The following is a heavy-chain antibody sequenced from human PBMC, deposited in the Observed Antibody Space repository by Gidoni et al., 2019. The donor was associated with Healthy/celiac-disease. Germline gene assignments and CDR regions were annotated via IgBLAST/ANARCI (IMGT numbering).Heavy chain of an antibody. Sequence: QVQLVQSGAEVKKPGSSVKVSCKASGGTFSSYAISWVRQAPGQGLEWMGGIIPIFGTANYAQKFQGRVTITADESTSTAYMELSSLRSEDTAVYYCASAVTPEYTGYYYYYGMDVWGQGTTVTVSS. D-gene: IGHD4-4*01. J-gene: IGHJ6*02. CDR3: ASAVTPEYTGYYYYYGMDV. CDR1: GGTFSSYA. CDR2: IIPIFGTA. V-gene: IGHV1-69*01.